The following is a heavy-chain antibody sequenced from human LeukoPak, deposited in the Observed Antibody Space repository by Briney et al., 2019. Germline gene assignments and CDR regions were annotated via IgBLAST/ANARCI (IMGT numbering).Heavy chain of an antibody. V-gene: IGHV1-3*01. CDR3: ARDYGLSIAAAGIYYYYGMDV. Sequence: ASVKVSCKASGYTFTSYAMHWVRQAPGQRLEWMGWINAGNGNTKYSQKFQGRVTITRDTSASTAYMELSSLRSEDTAVYYCARDYGLSIAAAGIYYYYGMDVWGQGTTVTVSS. CDR1: GYTFTSYA. D-gene: IGHD6-13*01. CDR2: INAGNGNT. J-gene: IGHJ6*02.